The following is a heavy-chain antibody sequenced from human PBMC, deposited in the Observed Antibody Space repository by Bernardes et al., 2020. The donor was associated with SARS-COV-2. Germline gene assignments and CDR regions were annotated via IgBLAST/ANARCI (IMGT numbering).Heavy chain of an antibody. CDR2: IHYSGST. CDR3: ARDSSSSRFYF. D-gene: IGHD6-6*01. J-gene: IGHJ5*01. CDR1: GVSIDSHY. V-gene: IGHV4-59*11. Sequence: SETLSLTCTVSGVSIDSHYWSWMRQSPGKELEWIGSIHYSGSTNYNPSLESRVTISLNTPKNQFSLRLSSVTAAETAVYYCARDSSSSRFYFWGQGTLVTVSS.